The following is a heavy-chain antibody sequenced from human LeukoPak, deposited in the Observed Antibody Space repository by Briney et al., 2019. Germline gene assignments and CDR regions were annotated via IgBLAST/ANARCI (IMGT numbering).Heavy chain of an antibody. V-gene: IGHV3-23*01. CDR1: GFTFSSYA. CDR3: FGLRRYCSSTSCDNDY. Sequence: GGSLRLSCAASGFTFSSYAMSWVRQAPGKGLEWVPAISGSGGSTYYADSVKGRFTISRDNSKNTLYLQMNSLRAEDAAVYYCFGLRRYCSSTSCDNDYWGQGTLVTVSS. D-gene: IGHD2-2*01. J-gene: IGHJ4*02. CDR2: ISGSGGST.